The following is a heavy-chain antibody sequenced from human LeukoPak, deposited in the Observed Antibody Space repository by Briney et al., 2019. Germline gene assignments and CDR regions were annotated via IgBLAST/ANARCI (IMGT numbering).Heavy chain of an antibody. CDR2: VKGDEIST. CDR3: ARDRGYGALDY. Sequence: PGGSLRLSCAASGFTFTDFWMHWVRQAPGGWLVWVSRVKGDEISTLYEDSVKGRFTISRDNAKKTLYLQMNSLRADDTAVYYCARDRGYGALDYWGRGTLITVSS. V-gene: IGHV3-74*01. D-gene: IGHD5-12*01. J-gene: IGHJ4*02. CDR1: GFTFTDFW.